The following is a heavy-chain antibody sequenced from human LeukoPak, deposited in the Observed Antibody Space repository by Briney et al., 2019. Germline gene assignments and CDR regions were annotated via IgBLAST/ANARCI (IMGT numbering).Heavy chain of an antibody. V-gene: IGHV3-21*01. D-gene: IGHD2-2*02. CDR1: GFTFNYYT. Sequence: PGGSLRLSCAASGFTFNYYTMNWVRQAPGKGLEWVSSISSSSSSIYYAGSVKGRFTISRDNAKNSLYLQMNSLRAEDTAVYYCAREIPHMDVWGKGTTVTVSS. CDR3: AREIPHMDV. CDR2: ISSSSSSI. J-gene: IGHJ6*03.